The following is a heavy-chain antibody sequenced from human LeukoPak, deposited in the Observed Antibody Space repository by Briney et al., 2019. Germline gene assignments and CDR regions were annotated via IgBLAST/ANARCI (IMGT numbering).Heavy chain of an antibody. CDR3: ATLTRGGTWCH. Sequence: GSLRLSCAASGFTFSSYWMSWVRQAPGKGLEWVANIKQDGSEKYYVDSVKGRFTISRDNAKNSLYLQMNSLRAEDTALYYCATLTRGGTWCHWGQGTLVTVSS. CDR2: IKQDGSEK. D-gene: IGHD6-13*01. V-gene: IGHV3-7*01. J-gene: IGHJ4*02. CDR1: GFTFSSYW.